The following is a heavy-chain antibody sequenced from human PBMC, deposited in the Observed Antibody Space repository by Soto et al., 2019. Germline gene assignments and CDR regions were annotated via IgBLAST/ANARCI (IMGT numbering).Heavy chain of an antibody. CDR2: ISGSGGST. J-gene: IGHJ4*02. D-gene: IGHD3-10*01. CDR3: AKDHGVRGVTFDY. V-gene: IGHV3-23*01. Sequence: GGSLRLSCAASGFTFTSYAMSWVRQAPGKGLEWVSAISGSGGSTYYADSVKGRFTISRDNSKNTLYLQMNSLRAEDTALYYCAKDHGVRGVTFDYWGQGTLVTVSS. CDR1: GFTFTSYA.